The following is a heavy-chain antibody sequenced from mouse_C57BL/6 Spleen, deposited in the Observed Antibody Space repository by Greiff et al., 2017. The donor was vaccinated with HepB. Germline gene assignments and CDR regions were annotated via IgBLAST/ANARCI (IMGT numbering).Heavy chain of an antibody. Sequence: QVQLQQSGAELVRPGTSVKVSCKASGYAFTNYLIEWVKQRPGQGLEWIGVINPGSGGTNYNEKFKGKATLTADKSSSTAYMQLSSLTSEDSAVYFCARSDYCGSSYYFDYWGQGTTLTVSS. CDR3: ARSDYCGSSYYFDY. CDR2: INPGSGGT. CDR1: GYAFTNYL. J-gene: IGHJ2*01. D-gene: IGHD1-1*01. V-gene: IGHV1-54*01.